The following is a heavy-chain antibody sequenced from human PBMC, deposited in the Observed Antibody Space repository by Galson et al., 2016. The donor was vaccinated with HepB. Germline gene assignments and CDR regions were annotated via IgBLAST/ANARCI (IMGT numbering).Heavy chain of an antibody. J-gene: IGHJ4*02. CDR2: ISSSSSYI. Sequence: SLRLSCAASGFTLHSYSMNWVRQAPGKGLEWVASISSSSSYIYYTDSVKGRFTISRDNTKNFLYLQMNSLRAEDTAVYHCARDHCFSTSCPGTVDFWSQGVLVTVSS. D-gene: IGHD2-2*01. V-gene: IGHV3-21*01. CDR1: GFTLHSYS. CDR3: ARDHCFSTSCPGTVDF.